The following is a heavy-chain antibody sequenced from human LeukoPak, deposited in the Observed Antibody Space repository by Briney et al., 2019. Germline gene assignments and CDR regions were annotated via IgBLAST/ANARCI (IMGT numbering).Heavy chain of an antibody. CDR1: GFTFSSYG. CDR2: IWYDGSNK. Sequence: GGSLRLSCAASGFTFSSYGMHWVRQAPGKGLEWVAVIWYDGSNKYYADSVKGRFTISRDNSKNTLYLQMNSLRAEDTAVYYCARGLDYGDYVSILDDYWGQGTLVTVSS. D-gene: IGHD4-17*01. J-gene: IGHJ4*02. CDR3: ARGLDYGDYVSILDDY. V-gene: IGHV3-33*01.